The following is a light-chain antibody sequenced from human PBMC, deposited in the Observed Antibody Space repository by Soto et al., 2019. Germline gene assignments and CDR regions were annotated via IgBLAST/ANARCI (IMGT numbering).Light chain of an antibody. Sequence: QSALTQPRSVSGSPGQSVTISCTGTSRDVGGYDFVSWYQTHPGKAPKLMIYDVTKRPSGVPDRFSGSKSGSSASLTISGLQAEDEADYYCCSYAGSYSLGVFGGGTQLTVL. CDR3: CSYAGSYSLGV. CDR2: DVT. CDR1: SRDVGGYDF. J-gene: IGLJ3*02. V-gene: IGLV2-11*01.